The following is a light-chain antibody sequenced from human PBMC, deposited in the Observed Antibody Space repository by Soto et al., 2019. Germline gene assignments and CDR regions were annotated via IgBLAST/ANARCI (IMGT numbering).Light chain of an antibody. Sequence: LTQSPASLSSSPGDRATLTCRASQSINKYLTWYQQKPGQAPTLLIFGASYRATGIPARFSGSGSGTDFTLTISSLETEDFAVYYCQQRSSSPLTFGGGTKVDIK. V-gene: IGKV3-11*01. CDR1: QSINKY. J-gene: IGKJ4*01. CDR2: GAS. CDR3: QQRSSSPLT.